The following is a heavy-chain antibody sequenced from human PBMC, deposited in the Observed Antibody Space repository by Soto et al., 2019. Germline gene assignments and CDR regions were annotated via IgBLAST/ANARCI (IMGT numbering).Heavy chain of an antibody. CDR3: VRVRYGSGSYRPSDAFDI. CDR1: GFTFSDYY. CDR2: ISSSGSTI. V-gene: IGHV3-11*04. J-gene: IGHJ3*02. D-gene: IGHD3-10*01. Sequence: PGGSLRLSCAASGFTFSDYYMSWIRQAPGKGLEWVSYISSSGSTIYYADSVKGRFTISRDDVKNSLFLQMNSLTDGDTAVYYCVRVRYGSGSYRPSDAFDIWGPGTLVTVSS.